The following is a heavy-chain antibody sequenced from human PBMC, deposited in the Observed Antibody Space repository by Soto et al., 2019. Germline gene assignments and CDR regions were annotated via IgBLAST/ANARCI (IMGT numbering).Heavy chain of an antibody. J-gene: IGHJ4*02. CDR3: ARDRLRGYDSSGFYS. CDR2: MNPSDGNR. V-gene: IGHV1-18*01. D-gene: IGHD3-22*01. CDR1: GYTVTGYD. Sequence: ASVKVSCKASGYTVTGYDIHWVRQATGQGLEWMGWMNPSDGNRNFAQKFEDRVTMTTATSTNTVFLELRSLKSDDTAIYYCARDRLRGYDSSGFYSWGKGTMVTVSS.